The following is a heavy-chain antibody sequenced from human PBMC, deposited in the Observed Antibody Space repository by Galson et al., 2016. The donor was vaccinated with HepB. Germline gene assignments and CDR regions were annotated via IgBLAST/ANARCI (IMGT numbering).Heavy chain of an antibody. Sequence: PALVKPTQTLTLTCTFSGFSFNTTGVGVGWIRQPPGKALEWLALIYWDDDKRYNPSLEPRLTITKVTSKTQVVLTMTNVDPVDTATYYCAHRREEEWLEFSFDYWGQGSLVTVSS. J-gene: IGHJ4*02. CDR3: AHRREEEWLEFSFDY. CDR2: IYWDDDK. V-gene: IGHV2-5*02. D-gene: IGHD6-19*01. CDR1: GFSFNTTGVG.